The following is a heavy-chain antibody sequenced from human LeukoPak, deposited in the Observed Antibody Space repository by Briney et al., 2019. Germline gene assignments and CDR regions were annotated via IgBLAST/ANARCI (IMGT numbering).Heavy chain of an antibody. CDR1: GYTLTELS. J-gene: IGHJ4*02. D-gene: IGHD3-10*01. CDR3: ATDLCRIDYGSGDTSLDY. CDR2: FDPEDGET. Sequence: ASVKVSCKVSGYTLTELSMHWVRQAPVKGLEWMGGFDPEDGETIYAQKFQGRVTMTEGTSTATAYMELSSLRCEDTAVYYCATDLCRIDYGSGDTSLDYWGQGTLVTVSS. V-gene: IGHV1-24*01.